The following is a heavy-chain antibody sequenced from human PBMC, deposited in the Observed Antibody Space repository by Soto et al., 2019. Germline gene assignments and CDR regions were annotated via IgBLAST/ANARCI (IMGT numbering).Heavy chain of an antibody. CDR1: GGTFSTYT. CDR2: ILPMLDIT. D-gene: IGHD6-13*01. V-gene: IGHV1-69*02. CDR3: TPGSWSAETFDI. Sequence: QVQLVQSGAEVKKPGSSVKVSCKASGGTFSTYTLIWVRQAPGQGLEWMGRILPMLDITNSAQRFQGRVTITADKATSTAYLELSSLRSEDTAVYYCTPGSWSAETFDIWGRGTMVTVSS. J-gene: IGHJ3*02.